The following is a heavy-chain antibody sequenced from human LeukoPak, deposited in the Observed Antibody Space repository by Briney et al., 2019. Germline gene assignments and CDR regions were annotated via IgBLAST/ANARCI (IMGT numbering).Heavy chain of an antibody. V-gene: IGHV3-66*01. J-gene: IGHJ4*02. CDR2: IYSGGST. Sequence: GGSLRLSCAASGFTVSSNYMSWVRQAPGKGLEWVSVIYSGGSTYYADSVKGRFTISRDNAKNSLYLQMNSLRAEDTAVYYCARAIVGASDYWGQGTLVTVSS. CDR1: GFTVSSNY. D-gene: IGHD1-26*01. CDR3: ARAIVGASDY.